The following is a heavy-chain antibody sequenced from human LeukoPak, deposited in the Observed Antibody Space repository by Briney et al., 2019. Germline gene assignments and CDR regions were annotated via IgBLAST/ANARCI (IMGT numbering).Heavy chain of an antibody. D-gene: IGHD4-17*01. CDR2: IIPIFGTA. J-gene: IGHJ6*03. CDR3: ARDSSGDDYGDYLQGYYYYMDV. Sequence: GASVKVSCKASGGTFSSYAISWVRQAPGQGLEWMGRIIPIFGTANYAQKFQGRVTITADKSTSTAYMELSSLRSEDTAVYYCARDSSGDDYGDYLQGYYYYMDVWGKGTTVTISS. V-gene: IGHV1-69*06. CDR1: GGTFSSYA.